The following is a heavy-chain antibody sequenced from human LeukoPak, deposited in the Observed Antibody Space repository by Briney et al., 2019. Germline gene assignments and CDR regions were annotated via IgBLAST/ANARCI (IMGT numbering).Heavy chain of an antibody. CDR3: ARLYTVTNFDY. CDR1: GFTFSSYS. Sequence: GGSLRLSCAASGFTFSSYSMNWVRQAPGKGLEWVSYISSSSSTIYYADSVKGRFTISRDNAKNSLYLQMNSLRAEDTAVYYCARLYTVTNFDYWGQGTLVTVSS. D-gene: IGHD4-17*01. V-gene: IGHV3-48*01. J-gene: IGHJ4*02. CDR2: ISSSSSTI.